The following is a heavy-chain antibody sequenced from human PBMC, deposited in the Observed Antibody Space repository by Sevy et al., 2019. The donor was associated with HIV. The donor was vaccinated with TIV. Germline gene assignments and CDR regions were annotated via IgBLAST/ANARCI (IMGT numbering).Heavy chain of an antibody. J-gene: IGHJ4*02. CDR1: GDSITSLY. CDR2: IYYNGHI. V-gene: IGHV4-59*08. CDR3: AGENAWGRDYS. D-gene: IGHD1-26*01. Sequence: SETLSLTCTVSGDSITSLYWNWIRQPPGKGLEWIANIYYNGHINYNPSLKSRVTLSLDTSKNQFSLRLSSVTAADTAMYYCAGENAWGRDYSWGQGTLVTVSS.